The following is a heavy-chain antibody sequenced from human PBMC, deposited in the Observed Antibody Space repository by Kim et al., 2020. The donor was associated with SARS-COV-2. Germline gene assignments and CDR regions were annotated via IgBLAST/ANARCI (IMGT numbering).Heavy chain of an antibody. CDR2: ISGSGGST. CDR3: AIPMVRTYYYYGMDV. Sequence: GGSLRLSCAASGFTFSSYAMSWVRQAPGKGLEWVSAISGSGGSTYYADSVKGRFTISRDNSKNTLYLQMNSLRAEDTAVYYCAIPMVRTYYYYGMDVWGQGTTVTVSS. CDR1: GFTFSSYA. J-gene: IGHJ6*02. V-gene: IGHV3-23*01. D-gene: IGHD3-10*01.